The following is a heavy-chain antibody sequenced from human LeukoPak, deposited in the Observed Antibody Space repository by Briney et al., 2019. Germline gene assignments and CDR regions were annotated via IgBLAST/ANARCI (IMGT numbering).Heavy chain of an antibody. V-gene: IGHV7-4-1*02. CDR3: ARMGNPIFYYYMDV. CDR2: INTNTGDP. J-gene: IGHJ6*03. CDR1: GYTFTSYA. Sequence: ASVKLSCNASGYTFTSYAMNWVRQAPGQGHEWMGWINTNTGDPTYAPGFTGGFVFSLDTSVSTAYLQIRSLKAEDTAVYYCARMGNPIFYYYMDVWGEGTTVTVSS. D-gene: IGHD7-27*01.